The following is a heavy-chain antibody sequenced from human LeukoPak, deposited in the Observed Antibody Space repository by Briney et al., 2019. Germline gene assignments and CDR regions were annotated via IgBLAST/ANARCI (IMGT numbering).Heavy chain of an antibody. Sequence: GASVKVSCKASGYTFTSYAMNWVRQAPGQGLEWMGWINTNTGNPTYAQGFTGRFVFSLDTSVSTAYLQISSLKAEDTAIYYCARVGNPHYYYYVDVWGKGTTVTVSS. CDR2: INTNTGNP. CDR1: GYTFTSYA. CDR3: ARVGNPHYYYYVDV. V-gene: IGHV7-4-1*02. J-gene: IGHJ6*03. D-gene: IGHD2/OR15-2a*01.